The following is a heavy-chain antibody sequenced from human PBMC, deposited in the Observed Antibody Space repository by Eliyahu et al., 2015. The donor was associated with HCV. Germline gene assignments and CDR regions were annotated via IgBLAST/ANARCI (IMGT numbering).Heavy chain of an antibody. CDR1: GGSFSGYY. CDR2: INHSGST. V-gene: IGHV4-34*01. Sequence: QVQLQQWGAGLLKPSETLSLTCAVYGGSFSGYYWSWIRQPPGKGLEWIGEINHSGSTNYTPSLKSRVTISADTSKNQFSLKLSSVTAADTAVYYCASHGTMITFGGVTRPRTKYFQHWGQGTLVTVSS. CDR3: ASHGTMITFGGVTRPRTKYFQH. J-gene: IGHJ1*01. D-gene: IGHD3-16*01.